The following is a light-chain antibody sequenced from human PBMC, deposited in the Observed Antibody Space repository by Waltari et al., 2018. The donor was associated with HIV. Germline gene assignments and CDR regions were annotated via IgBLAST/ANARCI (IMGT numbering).Light chain of an antibody. CDR1: SGNIASNY. CDR2: KNS. J-gene: IGLJ3*02. V-gene: IGLV6-57*04. Sequence: NFMLTQPHSVSESPGQTVIISCTRRSGNIASNYVQWYQQRPGSAPTTVIYKNSQRPSGVPDRFSGSIDTSSNSASLIISGLKTEDEADYYCQSYDNSNQVFGGGTKLTVL. CDR3: QSYDNSNQV.